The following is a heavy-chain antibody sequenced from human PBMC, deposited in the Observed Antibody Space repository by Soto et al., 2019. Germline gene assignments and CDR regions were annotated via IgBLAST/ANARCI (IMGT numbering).Heavy chain of an antibody. CDR2: ISYDGSNK. V-gene: IGHV3-30-3*01. Sequence: GGSLRLSCAASGFTFSSYAMHWVRQSPGKGLEWVAVISYDGSNKYYADSVKGRFTISRDNSKNTLYLQMNSLRAEDTAVYYCARGHIGYCSGGSCYAYTGGFDYWGQGTPVTVSS. CDR3: ARGHIGYCSGGSCYAYTGGFDY. J-gene: IGHJ4*02. D-gene: IGHD2-15*01. CDR1: GFTFSSYA.